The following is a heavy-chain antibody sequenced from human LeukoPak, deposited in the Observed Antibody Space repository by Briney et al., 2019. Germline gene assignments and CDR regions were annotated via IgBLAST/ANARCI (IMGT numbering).Heavy chain of an antibody. CDR3: ASRKLGNDY. Sequence: PSETLSLTCSVSGGSISLSYYYWSWIRQSPGKGLEWIGYIYYTGTSYNPSLKSRVTISADTSKNQFSLNLSSVTAADTAVYYCASRKLGNDYWGQGTLVTVSS. CDR2: IYYTGT. V-gene: IGHV4-61*01. CDR1: GGSISLSYYY. D-gene: IGHD7-27*01. J-gene: IGHJ4*02.